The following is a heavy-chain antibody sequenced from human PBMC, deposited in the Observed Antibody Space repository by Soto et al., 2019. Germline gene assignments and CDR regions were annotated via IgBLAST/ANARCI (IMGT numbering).Heavy chain of an antibody. D-gene: IGHD3-22*01. CDR3: ARCEAGLGHIFDY. J-gene: IGHJ4*02. V-gene: IGHV4-59*01. CDR2: IYYSGST. Sequence: QVQLQESGPGLVKPSETLSLTCTVSGGSISSYYWSWIRQPPGKGLEWIGYIYYSGSTNYNPSLKSRVTISVDTSKNQFSLKLSSVTAADTAVYYCARCEAGLGHIFDYWGQGTLVTVSS. CDR1: GGSISSYY.